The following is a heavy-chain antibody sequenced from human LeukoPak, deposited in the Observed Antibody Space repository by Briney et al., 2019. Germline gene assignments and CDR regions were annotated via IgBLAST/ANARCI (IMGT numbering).Heavy chain of an antibody. CDR2: IYPVDSDT. D-gene: IGHD6-19*01. J-gene: IGHJ4*02. V-gene: IGHV5-51*01. Sequence: GESLKISCKASGYSFDSYWIGWVRQMPGKGLEWMGIIYPVDSDTRYSPSFQGQVTISVDKSTTTAYLQWTSLKASDTAMYYCARRSGWYTFDYWGQGTLVSVSS. CDR3: ARRSGWYTFDY. CDR1: GYSFDSYW.